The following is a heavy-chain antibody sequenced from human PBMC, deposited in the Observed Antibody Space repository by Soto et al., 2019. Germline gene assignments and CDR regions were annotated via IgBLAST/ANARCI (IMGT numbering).Heavy chain of an antibody. J-gene: IGHJ5*02. CDR1: GYTFTSYH. D-gene: IGHD6-6*01. Sequence: QVQLVQSGAEVKKPGASVKVSCKGSGYTFTSYHINWVRQATGQGLEWLGWMNPNSGNTGYAQTLQGRVTMTWDTSISTAYMELSSLRFEDTAMYYCARGHISSTKNWLDPWGQGNLVTVSS. CDR2: MNPNSGNT. CDR3: ARGHISSTKNWLDP. V-gene: IGHV1-8*01.